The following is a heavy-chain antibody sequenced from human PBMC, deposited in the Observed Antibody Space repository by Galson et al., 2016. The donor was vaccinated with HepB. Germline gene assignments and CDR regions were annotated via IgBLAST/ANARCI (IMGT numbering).Heavy chain of an antibody. Sequence: SLRLSCAASGFTFSSYWMSWVRQAPGKRLECVANIKQDGSEQYYVDSVKGRFTISRDNAKKSLYLQMNSLGAEDTAVYYCARDLWRGGRIDYWGQGTLVTVSS. CDR2: IKQDGSEQ. CDR3: ARDLWRGGRIDY. CDR1: GFTFSSYW. V-gene: IGHV3-7*01. J-gene: IGHJ4*02. D-gene: IGHD4-23*01.